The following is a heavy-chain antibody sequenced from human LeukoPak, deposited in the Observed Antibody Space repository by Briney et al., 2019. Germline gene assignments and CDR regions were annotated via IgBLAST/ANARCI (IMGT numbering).Heavy chain of an antibody. CDR3: AKNPGYSYGYDY. CDR1: GFTFSSYW. Sequence: GGSLRLSCEASGFTFSSYWMSWVRQAPGKGLEWVANINLDGSEQYYVDSVKGRFTISRDNAKNSLYLQMNSLRAEDTAVYYCAKNPGYSYGYDYWGQGTLVTVSS. D-gene: IGHD5-18*01. CDR2: INLDGSEQ. V-gene: IGHV3-7*03. J-gene: IGHJ4*02.